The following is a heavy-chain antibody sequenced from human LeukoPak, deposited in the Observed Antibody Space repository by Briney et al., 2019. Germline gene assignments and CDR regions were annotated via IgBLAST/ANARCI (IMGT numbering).Heavy chain of an antibody. CDR2: ISSSGSSI. Sequence: PGGSLRLSCAASGFTFSTYSMNWVRQAPGKGLEWVSYISSSGSSIYYADSLKGRFTISRDNAKNSLYLQMNSLRAEDTAVYYCARGWERPDYWGQGTLLTVSS. V-gene: IGHV3-48*01. CDR3: ARGWERPDY. J-gene: IGHJ4*02. CDR1: GFTFSTYS. D-gene: IGHD1-26*01.